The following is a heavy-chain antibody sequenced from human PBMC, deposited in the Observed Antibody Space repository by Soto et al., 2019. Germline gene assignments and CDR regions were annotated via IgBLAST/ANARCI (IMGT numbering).Heavy chain of an antibody. D-gene: IGHD2-21*02. CDR1: GDSINNRSYY. Sequence: SSETLSLTCTVTGDSINNRSYYWGWIRQPPGKGLEWIGSIYYSGSTYNNPSLKSRVSMSVDTSKNQFSLKLRSVTAADTALYYCARQRTSVVTQAYFDSWGQGSLVTVSS. CDR3: ARQRTSVVTQAYFDS. J-gene: IGHJ4*02. CDR2: IYYSGST. V-gene: IGHV4-39*01.